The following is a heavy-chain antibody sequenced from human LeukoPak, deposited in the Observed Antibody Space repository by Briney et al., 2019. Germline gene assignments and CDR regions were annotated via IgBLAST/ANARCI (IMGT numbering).Heavy chain of an antibody. CDR3: ASPARGFDY. Sequence: ASVKVSCKASGYTFTGYYMHWVRQAPGQGLEWMGWINTNTGNPTYAQGFTGRFVFSLDTSVSTAYLQISSLKAEDTAVYYCASPARGFDYWGQGTLVTVSS. CDR1: GYTFTGYY. J-gene: IGHJ4*02. V-gene: IGHV7-4-1*02. CDR2: INTNTGNP. D-gene: IGHD6-6*01.